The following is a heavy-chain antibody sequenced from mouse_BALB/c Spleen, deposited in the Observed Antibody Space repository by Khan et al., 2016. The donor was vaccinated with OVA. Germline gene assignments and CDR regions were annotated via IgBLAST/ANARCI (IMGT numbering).Heavy chain of an antibody. D-gene: IGHD1-1*01. CDR3: ARIRYDYGSNRYAMDY. Sequence: DLVKPGASVKLSCKASGYIFTSYWINWIKQRPGQGLEWIGRVAPGSGITYYNEMFKGKATLTVDTSSTTAYIQLSGLSSEDSAVYFGARIRYDYGSNRYAMDYWGQGTSVTVSS. V-gene: IGHV1S41*01. CDR2: VAPGSGIT. J-gene: IGHJ4*01. CDR1: GYIFTSYW.